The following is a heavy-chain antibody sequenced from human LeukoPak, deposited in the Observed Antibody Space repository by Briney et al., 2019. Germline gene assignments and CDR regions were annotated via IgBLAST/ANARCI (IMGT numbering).Heavy chain of an antibody. D-gene: IGHD1-26*01. Sequence: GGSLRLSCAASGFTFDDYAMHWVRQAPGKRLEWVSGISWNSGSIGYADSVKGRFTISRDNAKNSLYLQMNSLRAEDTALYYCAKDVGATRQTFDYWGQGTLVTVSS. V-gene: IGHV3-9*01. CDR2: ISWNSGSI. J-gene: IGHJ4*02. CDR3: AKDVGATRQTFDY. CDR1: GFTFDDYA.